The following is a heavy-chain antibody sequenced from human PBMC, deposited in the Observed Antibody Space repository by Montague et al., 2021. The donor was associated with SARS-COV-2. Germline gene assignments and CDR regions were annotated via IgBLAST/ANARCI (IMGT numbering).Heavy chain of an antibody. CDR2: IDGNGGGI. J-gene: IGHJ6*02. CDR1: GFTFSRQG. V-gene: IGHV3-23*01. CDR3: AKEVATAGPWYYSLDV. Sequence: SLRLSCAASGFTFSRQGMNWVRQAPGKGLEWVSVIDGNGGGIFYADSVKGRFTISRDNSKNTLYLQLDSLRGDDTAVYYCAKEVATAGPWYYSLDVWGQGTTVTISS. D-gene: IGHD6-13*01.